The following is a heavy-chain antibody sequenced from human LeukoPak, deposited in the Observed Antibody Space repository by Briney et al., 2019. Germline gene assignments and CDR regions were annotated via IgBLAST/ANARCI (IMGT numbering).Heavy chain of an antibody. Sequence: GGSLRLSCAASGFTFSSYAMSWVRQAPGKGLEWVSAISGSGGSTYYADSVKGRFTISRDNSKNTLYLQMNSLRAEDTAVYYCAEERAEVPAAYERYFQHWGQGTLVTVSS. CDR3: AEERAEVPAAYERYFQH. J-gene: IGHJ1*01. V-gene: IGHV3-23*01. D-gene: IGHD2-2*01. CDR1: GFTFSSYA. CDR2: ISGSGGST.